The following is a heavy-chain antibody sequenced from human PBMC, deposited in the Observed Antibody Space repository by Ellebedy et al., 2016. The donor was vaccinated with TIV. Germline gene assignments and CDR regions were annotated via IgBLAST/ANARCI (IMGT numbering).Heavy chain of an antibody. J-gene: IGHJ4*02. CDR2: IKQDGSEK. CDR3: AGGISVAGTSLGF. CDR1: GLTFSSYW. D-gene: IGHD6-19*01. V-gene: IGHV3-7*03. Sequence: AGSLRLSCAASGLTFSSYWMHWVRQAPGKGLEWVANIKQDGSEKYYVDSVKGRFTISRDNAKNSLYLQMNSLRAEDTAVYYCAGGISVAGTSLGFWGQGTLVTVSS.